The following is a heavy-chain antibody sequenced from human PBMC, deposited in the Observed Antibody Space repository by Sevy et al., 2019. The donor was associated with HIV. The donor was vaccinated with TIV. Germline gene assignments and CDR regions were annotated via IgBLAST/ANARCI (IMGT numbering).Heavy chain of an antibody. CDR3: ARAGTPNWFDP. CDR2: INPNSGAT. J-gene: IGHJ5*02. D-gene: IGHD1-7*01. CDR1: GYTFTGYY. Sequence: ASVKVSCKASGYTFTGYYMHWVRQAPGQGLEWMGWINPNSGATNYAQKFQGRVTMTRDTSISTAYMELSRLRSDDTAVYYCARAGTPNWFDPWGQGTLVTVSS. V-gene: IGHV1-2*02.